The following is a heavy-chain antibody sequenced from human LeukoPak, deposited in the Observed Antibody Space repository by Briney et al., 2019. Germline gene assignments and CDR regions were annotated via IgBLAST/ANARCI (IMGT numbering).Heavy chain of an antibody. CDR2: IYYSGST. V-gene: IGHV4-39*07. D-gene: IGHD1-26*01. Sequence: SETLSLTCTVSGGSISSSSYYWGWIRQPPGKGLEWIGSIYYSGSTCYNPSLKSRVTISVDTSKNQFSLKLSSVTAADTAVYYCERVGATGYYYYYMDVWGKGTTVTVSS. CDR3: ERVGATGYYYYYMDV. J-gene: IGHJ6*03. CDR1: GGSISSSSYY.